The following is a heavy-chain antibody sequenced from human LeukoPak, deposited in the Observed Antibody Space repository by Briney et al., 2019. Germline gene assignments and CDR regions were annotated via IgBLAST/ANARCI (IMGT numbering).Heavy chain of an antibody. J-gene: IGHJ4*02. Sequence: GGSLRLSCAASGFTFSSYWMSWVRQAPGKGLEWVANIKQDGSEKYYVDSEKGRFPISRDNAKNSLYLQMNSLRAEDTAVYYCASDHSSDFDYWGQGTLVTVSS. V-gene: IGHV3-7*01. D-gene: IGHD6-6*01. CDR2: IKQDGSEK. CDR1: GFTFSSYW. CDR3: ASDHSSDFDY.